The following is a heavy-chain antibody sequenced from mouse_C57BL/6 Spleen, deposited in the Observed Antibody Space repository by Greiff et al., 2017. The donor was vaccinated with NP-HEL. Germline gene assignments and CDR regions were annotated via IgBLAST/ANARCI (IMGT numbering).Heavy chain of an antibody. J-gene: IGHJ3*01. D-gene: IGHD2-1*01. CDR2: INSDGGST. CDR3: ARHGIYYGNYVLFAY. Sequence: EVQRVESGGGLVQPGESLKLSCESNEYEFPSHDMSWVRKTPEKRLELVAAINSDGGSTYYPDTMERRFIISRDNTKRTLYLQMSSLRSEDTALYYCARHGIYYGNYVLFAYWGQGTLVTVSA. V-gene: IGHV5-2*01. CDR1: EYEFPSHD.